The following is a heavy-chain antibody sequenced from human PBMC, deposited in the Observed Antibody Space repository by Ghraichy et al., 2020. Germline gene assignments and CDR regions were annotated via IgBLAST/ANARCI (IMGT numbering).Heavy chain of an antibody. V-gene: IGHV4-59*08. J-gene: IGHJ5*02. CDR2: IYYSGST. Sequence: SETLSLTCTVSGGSISSYYWSWIRQPPGKGLEWIGYIYYSGSTNYNPSLKSRVTISVDTSKNQFSLKLSSVTAADTAVYYCARGSGYDYVQWFDPWGQGTLVTVSS. D-gene: IGHD5-12*01. CDR1: GGSISSYY. CDR3: ARGSGYDYVQWFDP.